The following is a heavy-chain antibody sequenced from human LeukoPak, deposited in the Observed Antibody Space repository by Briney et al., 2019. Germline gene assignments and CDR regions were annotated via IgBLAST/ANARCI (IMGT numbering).Heavy chain of an antibody. CDR2: IIPIFGTA. D-gene: IGHD5-24*01. CDR3: ARAGEMATITLPFDY. CDR1: GGTFSSYA. J-gene: IGHJ4*02. V-gene: IGHV1-69*13. Sequence: GASVKVSCKASGGTFSSYAISWVRQAPGQGLEWMGGIIPIFGTANYAQKFQGRVTITADESTSTAYMELSSLRSEDTAVYYCARAGEMATITLPFDYWGQGTLVTVSS.